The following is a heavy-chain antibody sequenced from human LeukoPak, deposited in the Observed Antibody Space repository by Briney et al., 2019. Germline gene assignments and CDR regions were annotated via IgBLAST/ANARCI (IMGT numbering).Heavy chain of an antibody. CDR3: AKGPRLGSYSGPPFFDY. V-gene: IGHV3-7*03. J-gene: IGHJ4*02. CDR2: IKTDGSEK. D-gene: IGHD3-10*01. CDR1: GFTFSNYW. Sequence: GGSLRLSCEGSGFTFSNYWMGWVRQAPGKGLQWVANIKTDGSEKYYVDSVKGRFTISRDNAKNSLYLQMNSLRAEDTALYYCAKGPRLGSYSGPPFFDYWGQGTLVTVSS.